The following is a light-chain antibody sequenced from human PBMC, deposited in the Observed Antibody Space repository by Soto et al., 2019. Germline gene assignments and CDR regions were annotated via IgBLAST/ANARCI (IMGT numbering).Light chain of an antibody. CDR2: GAS. J-gene: IGKJ1*01. CDR3: QQYGSSRWT. CDR1: QSVSSIY. V-gene: IGKV3-20*01. Sequence: EIVLTQSPGTLSLSPGERATLSCRASQSVSSIYLAWYQQKPGQAPRLLIYGASSRVTGIPDRFSGSGSGTDFTLTISRLEPEDFAGYYCQQYGSSRWTFGQGTKVEI.